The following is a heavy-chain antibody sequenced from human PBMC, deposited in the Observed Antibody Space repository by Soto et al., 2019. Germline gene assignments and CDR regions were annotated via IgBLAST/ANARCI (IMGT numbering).Heavy chain of an antibody. CDR3: ARVPYNWNDGVFWHFAL. CDR1: GFSFGDYY. D-gene: IGHD1-20*01. Sequence: NPGGSLRLSCSASGFSFGDYYMTWIRQAPGKGLEWLCYISSSSSLTKYADSVKGRVTVSRDNSKNSLYLQMNDLRADDTAVYYSARVPYNWNDGVFWHFALWGRGTLVTVSS. J-gene: IGHJ2*01. CDR2: ISSSSSLT. V-gene: IGHV3-11*06.